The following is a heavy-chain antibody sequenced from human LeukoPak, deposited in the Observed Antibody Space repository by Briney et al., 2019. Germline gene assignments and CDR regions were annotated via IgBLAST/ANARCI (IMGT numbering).Heavy chain of an antibody. V-gene: IGHV4-34*01. CDR1: GGSFSGYY. J-gene: IGHJ3*02. D-gene: IGHD3-22*01. CDR2: INHSGST. Sequence: SETLSLTCAVYGGSFSGYYWSWIRQPPGKGLEWIEEINHSGSTNYNPSLKSRVTISVDTSKNQFSLKLSSVTAADTAVYYCARGRRITMIVVVTLDAFDIWGQGTMVTVSS. CDR3: ARGRRITMIVVVTLDAFDI.